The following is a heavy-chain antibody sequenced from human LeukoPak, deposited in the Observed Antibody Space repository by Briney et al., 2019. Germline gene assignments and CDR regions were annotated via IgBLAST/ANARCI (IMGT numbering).Heavy chain of an antibody. Sequence: GGSLRLSCAASGFTFSSYWMHWVRQAPGKGLVWVSRINSDGSSTSYADSVKGRFTISRDNAKNSLYLQMNSLRAEDTAVYYCARATAAGTMWIGPYYYYYYGMDVWGQGTTVTVSS. J-gene: IGHJ6*02. CDR2: INSDGSST. CDR3: ARATAAGTMWIGPYYYYYYGMDV. V-gene: IGHV3-74*01. CDR1: GFTFSSYW. D-gene: IGHD6-13*01.